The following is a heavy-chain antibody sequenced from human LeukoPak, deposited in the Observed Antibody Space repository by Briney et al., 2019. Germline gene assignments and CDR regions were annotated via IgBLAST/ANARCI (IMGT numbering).Heavy chain of an antibody. CDR1: GGSISSYY. V-gene: IGHV4-59*12. D-gene: IGHD3-3*01. CDR3: ARDGRFLEWLLSY. J-gene: IGHJ4*02. CDR2: IYYSGST. Sequence: SETLSLTCTVSGGSISSYYWSWIRQPPGKGLEWIGYIYYSGSTYYSPSLKSRVTISVDTSKNQFSLKLSSVTAADTAVYYCARDGRFLEWLLSYWGQGTLVTVSS.